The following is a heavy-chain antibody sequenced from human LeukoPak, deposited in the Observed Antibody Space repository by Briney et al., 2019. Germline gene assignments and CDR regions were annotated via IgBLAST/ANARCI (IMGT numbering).Heavy chain of an antibody. CDR2: INWNGGST. Sequence: GGSLRLSCAASGFTFGDYGMSWVRQAPGKGMEWVSGINWNGGSTGYADSVKGRFTISRDNAKNSLYLHMNSLRAEDTALYYCARTGSRSSWRNYFDYWGQGTLVTVSS. J-gene: IGHJ4*02. D-gene: IGHD6-13*01. CDR1: GFTFGDYG. V-gene: IGHV3-20*04. CDR3: ARTGSRSSWRNYFDY.